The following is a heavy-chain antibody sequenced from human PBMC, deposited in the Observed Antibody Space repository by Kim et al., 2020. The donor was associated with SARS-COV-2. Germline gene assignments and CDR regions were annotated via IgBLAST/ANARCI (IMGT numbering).Heavy chain of an antibody. V-gene: IGHV4-59*08. CDR2: IYYSGST. D-gene: IGHD5-18*01. CDR3: ARSNTWIQLWFGY. Sequence: SETLSLTCTVSGGSISSYYWSWIRQPPGKGLEWIGYIYYSGSTNYNPSLKSRVTISVDTSKNQFSLKLSSVTAADTAVYYCARSNTWIQLWFGYWGQGTLVNVSS. J-gene: IGHJ4*02. CDR1: GGSISSYY.